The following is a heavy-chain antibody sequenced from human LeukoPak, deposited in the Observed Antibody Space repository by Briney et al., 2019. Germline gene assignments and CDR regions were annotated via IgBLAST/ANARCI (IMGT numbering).Heavy chain of an antibody. D-gene: IGHD3-9*01. CDR3: AKWGDYDILTGYYVSDF. CDR1: GFIFRNYT. Sequence: GGSLRLSCAASGFIFRNYTMSWVRQAPGKGLQWVAAITGSRDTTYYGDSVMGRFTISRDNSKNTLYLEVNTLRAEDTAVYYCAKWGDYDILTGYYVSDFWGQGTLVTVSS. CDR2: ITGSRDTT. V-gene: IGHV3-23*01. J-gene: IGHJ4*02.